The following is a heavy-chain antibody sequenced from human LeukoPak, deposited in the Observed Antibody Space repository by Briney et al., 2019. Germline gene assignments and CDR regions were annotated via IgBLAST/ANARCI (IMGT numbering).Heavy chain of an antibody. D-gene: IGHD6-13*01. CDR1: GFSFSTYS. J-gene: IGHJ4*02. Sequence: GGSLRLSCAASGFSFSTYSMTWVRQAPGKGLEWVSYIDTISQSMYYADSVQGRFTISRDNSNNSLYLQTNSLRVEDTAVYYCARSHVGSSRYLGYWGQGTLVTVSS. CDR3: ARSHVGSSRYLGY. CDR2: IDTISQSM. V-gene: IGHV3-48*04.